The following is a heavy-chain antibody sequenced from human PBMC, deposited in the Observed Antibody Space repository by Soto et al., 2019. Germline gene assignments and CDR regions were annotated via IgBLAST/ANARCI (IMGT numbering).Heavy chain of an antibody. J-gene: IGHJ4*02. CDR1: GGSMSNYY. CDR2: IYYSGST. CDR3: ARDLRAPY. V-gene: IGHV4-59*01. Sequence: SETLSLTCTASGGSMSNYYWSWIRQSPGKGLEWIGYIYYSGSTNYNPSLKSRVTISVDTPKNQFSLTLSSVTAADTAVYYCARDLRAPYWGQGTRGTVS.